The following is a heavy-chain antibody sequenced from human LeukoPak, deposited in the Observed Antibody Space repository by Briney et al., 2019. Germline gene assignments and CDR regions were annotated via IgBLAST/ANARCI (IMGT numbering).Heavy chain of an antibody. CDR1: GASISSYY. CDR2: IYASGST. J-gene: IGHJ6*03. D-gene: IGHD3-10*01. V-gene: IGHV4-4*07. CDR3: ANEVIRDHFYSYMDV. Sequence: SETLSLTCTVSGASISSYYWSWVRQPAGKGLEWIGRIYASGSTTYNPSLKSRVTLSLDTSKNQFSLKLTSVTAADTAVYYCANEVIRDHFYSYMDVWGKGTTVTISS.